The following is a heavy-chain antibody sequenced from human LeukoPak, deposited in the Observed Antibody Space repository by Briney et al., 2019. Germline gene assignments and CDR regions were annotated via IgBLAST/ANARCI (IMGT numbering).Heavy chain of an antibody. CDR1: GFTFSSYW. J-gene: IGHJ3*02. D-gene: IGHD2-15*01. V-gene: IGHV3-74*01. CDR2: IYSDGSST. CDR3: ARGEYCSGGSCYSAAFDI. Sequence: PGGSLRLSCAASGFTFSSYWMHWVRQAPGKGLVWVSRIYSDGSSTNYADSVKGRFTISRDNAKNTLYLQMNSLRAEDTAVYYCARGEYCSGGSCYSAAFDIWGQGTMVTASS.